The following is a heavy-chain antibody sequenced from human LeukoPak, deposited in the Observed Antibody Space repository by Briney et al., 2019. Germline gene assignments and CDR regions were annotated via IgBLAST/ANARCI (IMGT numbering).Heavy chain of an antibody. CDR1: GGSFSGYY. CDR3: ARGILGGSSGYYFDY. V-gene: IGHV4-34*01. CDR2: INHSGST. J-gene: IGHJ4*02. D-gene: IGHD3-22*01. Sequence: SETLSLTCAVYGGSFSGYYWSWIRQPPGKGLEWIGEINHSGSTNYKPSLKSRVTISVDTSKNQFSLKLSSVTAADTAVYYCARGILGGSSGYYFDYWGQGTLVTVSS.